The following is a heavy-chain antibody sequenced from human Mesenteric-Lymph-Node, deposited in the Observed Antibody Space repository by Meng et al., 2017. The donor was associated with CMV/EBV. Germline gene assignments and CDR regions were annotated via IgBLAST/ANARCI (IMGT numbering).Heavy chain of an antibody. Sequence: GESLKISCVTSGFIFSSYWMSWVRQAPGKGLEWVANIKQDGSQKDYVDSVKGRFTISRDNSKNTLYLQMNSLRAEDTAVYYCARDLYSSSSGVNYYYYYGMDVWGQGTTVTVSS. CDR2: IKQDGSQK. D-gene: IGHD6-6*01. CDR1: GFIFSSYW. J-gene: IGHJ6*02. CDR3: ARDLYSSSSGVNYYYYYGMDV. V-gene: IGHV3-7*01.